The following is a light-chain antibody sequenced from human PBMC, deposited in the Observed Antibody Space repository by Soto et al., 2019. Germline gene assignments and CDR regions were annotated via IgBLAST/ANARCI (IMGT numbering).Light chain of an antibody. Sequence: EIVMTQSPSTLSVSPGERATLSCRASQSVSSNLAWYQQKPGQAPRLLIYGASTRATGIPARFSGGGSGTEFTLTISSLQSEDFVVYYCQQYNNLPPITFGQGTRLETK. CDR3: QQYNNLPPIT. V-gene: IGKV3-15*01. J-gene: IGKJ5*01. CDR2: GAS. CDR1: QSVSSN.